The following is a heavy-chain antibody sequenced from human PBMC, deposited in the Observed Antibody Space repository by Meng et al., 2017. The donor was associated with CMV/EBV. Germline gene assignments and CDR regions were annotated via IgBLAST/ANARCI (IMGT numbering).Heavy chain of an antibody. CDR3: VPRDGYSYCWAGGY. CDR2: INPNSGGT. CDR1: GYTFTGYY. D-gene: IGHD5-18*01. V-gene: IGHV1-2*02. J-gene: IGHJ4*02. Sequence: ASVKVSCKASGYTFTGYYMHWVRQAPGQGLEWMGWINPNSGGTNYAQKFQSRVTMTRDTSISTAYMELSRLRSDDTAVYYCVPRDGYSYCWAGGYWGQGTLVTVSS.